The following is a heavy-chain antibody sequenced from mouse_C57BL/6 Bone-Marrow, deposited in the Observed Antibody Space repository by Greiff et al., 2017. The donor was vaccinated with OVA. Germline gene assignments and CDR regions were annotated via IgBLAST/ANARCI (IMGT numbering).Heavy chain of an antibody. V-gene: IGHV1-64*01. D-gene: IGHD2-1*01. J-gene: IGHJ2*01. Sequence: QVQLQQPGAELVKPGASVKLSCKASGYTFTSYWMHWVKQRPGQGLEWIGMIHPNSGSTNYNEKFKSKATLTVDKSSSTAYMQLSRLTSEDSAVYYCARVYYTLCPFDYWGQGTTLTVSS. CDR2: IHPNSGST. CDR3: ARVYYTLCPFDY. CDR1: GYTFTSYW.